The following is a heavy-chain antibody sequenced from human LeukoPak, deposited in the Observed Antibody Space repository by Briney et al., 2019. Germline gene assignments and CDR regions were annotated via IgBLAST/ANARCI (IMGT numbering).Heavy chain of an antibody. CDR3: ARGSYCSGGSCHLFDY. J-gene: IGHJ4*02. D-gene: IGHD2-15*01. Sequence: PPGGSLRLSCAASGFTFSSYEMNWVRQAPGKGLEWVSYISSSGSTIYYADSVKGRFTISSDNAKNSMYLQMNSLRAEDTAVYYCARGSYCSGGSCHLFDYWGQGTLVTVSS. V-gene: IGHV3-48*03. CDR2: ISSSGSTI. CDR1: GFTFSSYE.